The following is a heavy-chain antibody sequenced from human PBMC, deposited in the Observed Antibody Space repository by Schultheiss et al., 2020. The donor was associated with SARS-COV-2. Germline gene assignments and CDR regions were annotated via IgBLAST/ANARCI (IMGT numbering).Heavy chain of an antibody. J-gene: IGHJ3*02. D-gene: IGHD3-9*01. CDR3: ARGPFYDILTGQRRGWGAFDI. V-gene: IGHV1-3*04. CDR1: GYTFTSYG. CDR2: INTGNYYT. Sequence: ASVKVSCKASGYTFTSYGIHWVRQAPGQRLEWMGWINTGNYYTKYPQKFHGRVTITSDTSASTAYMELSSLRSEDTAVYYCARGPFYDILTGQRRGWGAFDIWGRGTMVTVSS.